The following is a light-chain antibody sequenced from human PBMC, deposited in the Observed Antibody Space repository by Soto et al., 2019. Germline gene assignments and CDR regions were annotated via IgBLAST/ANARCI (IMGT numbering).Light chain of an antibody. Sequence: QSALTQPASVSGSPGQSITISCTGTSSDVGGYNYVSWYQQHPGKAPKLMIYDVSNRPSGFSIRFSGSKSGNTASLTISGLQAEDEADYYCSSYTSSSTLLYVFGTGTKLTVL. CDR2: DVS. CDR3: SSYTSSSTLLYV. CDR1: SSDVGGYNY. J-gene: IGLJ1*01. V-gene: IGLV2-14*01.